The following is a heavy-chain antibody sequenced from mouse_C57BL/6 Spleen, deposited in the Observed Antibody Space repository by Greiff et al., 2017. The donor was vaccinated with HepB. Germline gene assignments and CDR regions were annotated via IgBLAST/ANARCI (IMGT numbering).Heavy chain of an antibody. CDR1: GYSITSGYY. CDR3: ARDYSTYFDY. CDR2: ISYDGSN. V-gene: IGHV3-6*01. Sequence: DVKLQESGPGLVKPSQSLSLTCSVTGYSITSGYYWNWIRQFPGNKLEWMGYISYDGSNNYNPSLKNRISITRDTSKNQFFLKLNSVTTEDTATYYCARDYSTYFDYWGQGTTLTVSS. J-gene: IGHJ2*01. D-gene: IGHD2-5*01.